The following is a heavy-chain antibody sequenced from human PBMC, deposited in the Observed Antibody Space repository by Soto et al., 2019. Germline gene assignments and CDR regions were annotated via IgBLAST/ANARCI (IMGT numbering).Heavy chain of an antibody. D-gene: IGHD1-1*01. CDR1: GGSISSGDYY. Sequence: SETLSLTCTVSGGSISSGDYYWNWIRQPPGKGLEWIGYIYYSGSTYYNPSLKSRVTISVDTSKNQFSLKLSSVTAADTAAYYCARAERPIFHYWAGPPQPPNCFGPLGQGTLITVSS. V-gene: IGHV4-30-4*01. CDR2: IYYSGST. J-gene: IGHJ5*02. CDR3: ARAERPIFHYWAGPPQPPNCFGP.